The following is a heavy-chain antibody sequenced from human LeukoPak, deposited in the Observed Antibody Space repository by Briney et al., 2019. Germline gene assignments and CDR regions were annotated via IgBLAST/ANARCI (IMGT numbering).Heavy chain of an antibody. CDR1: GYTFTGYY. J-gene: IGHJ4*02. CDR3: ARGAGVDTAMANDY. D-gene: IGHD5-18*01. CDR2: INPNSGGT. Sequence: ASVKVSCKASGYTFTGYYMHWVRQAPGQGLEWMGWINPNSGGTNYAQKFQGRVTMTRDTSISTAYMELSRLRSDDTAVYYCARGAGVDTAMANDYWGQGTLVTVSS. V-gene: IGHV1-2*02.